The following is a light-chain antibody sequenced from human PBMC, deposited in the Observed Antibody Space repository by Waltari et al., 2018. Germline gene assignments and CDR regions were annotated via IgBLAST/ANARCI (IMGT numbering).Light chain of an antibody. J-gene: IGLJ2*01. Sequence: QSVLTQPPSVSGTPGQRVTISCRCRPSTLGAGHEFHCSQHLPGTAPKLLIYGNNNRPSGVPDRFSGSKSGTSASLAITGLQADDEADYFCQSFDNMLSGGVVFGGGTKLAVL. CDR1: PSTLGAGHE. CDR2: GNN. CDR3: QSFDNMLSGGVV. V-gene: IGLV1-40*01.